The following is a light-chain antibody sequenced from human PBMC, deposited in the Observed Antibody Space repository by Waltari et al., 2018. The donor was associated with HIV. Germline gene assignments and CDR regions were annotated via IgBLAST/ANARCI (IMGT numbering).Light chain of an antibody. J-gene: IGLJ2*01. CDR2: DVI. CDR3: SSYTGNDTVI. V-gene: IGLV2-14*03. Sequence: QSALTQPASVSGSPGQSITISCTGTSSDVGGYNYVSWYQQHPGKAPKLMIYDVIRRPSGFSNRFSGSKSDNTASLTISGLQTEDEADYYCSSYTGNDTVIFGGGTKLTVL. CDR1: SSDVGGYNY.